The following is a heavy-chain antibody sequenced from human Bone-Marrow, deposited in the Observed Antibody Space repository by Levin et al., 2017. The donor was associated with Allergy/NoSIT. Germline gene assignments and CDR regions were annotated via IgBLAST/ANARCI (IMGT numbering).Heavy chain of an antibody. J-gene: IGHJ4*02. D-gene: IGHD6-13*01. V-gene: IGHV1-8*01. CDR3: ARVSAIAAAGNFDY. CDR1: GYTFTSYD. CDR2: MNPNSGNT. Sequence: GASVKVSCKASGYTFTSYDINWVRQATGQGLEWMGWMNPNSGNTGYAQKFQGRVTMTRNTSISTAYMELSSLRSEDTAVYYCARVSAIAAAGNFDYWGQGTLVTVSS.